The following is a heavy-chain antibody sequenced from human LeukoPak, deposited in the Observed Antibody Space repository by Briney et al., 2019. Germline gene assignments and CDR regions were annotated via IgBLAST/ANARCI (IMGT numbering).Heavy chain of an antibody. J-gene: IGHJ4*02. CDR3: ARDYYDFWSGYMY. CDR2: IIPIFGTA. Sequence: SVKVSCTASGGTFSSYAISWVRQAPGQGLEWMGRIIPIFGTANYAQKFQGRVTITTDESTSTAYMELSSLRSEDTAVYYCARDYYDFWSGYMYWGQGTLVTVSS. D-gene: IGHD3-3*01. CDR1: GGTFSSYA. V-gene: IGHV1-69*05.